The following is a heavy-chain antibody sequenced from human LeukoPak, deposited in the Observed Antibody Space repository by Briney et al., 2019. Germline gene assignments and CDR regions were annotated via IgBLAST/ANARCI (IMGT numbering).Heavy chain of an antibody. CDR1: GASLSSSSYY. D-gene: IGHD3-22*01. CDR3: ARHRGNGYDRDFDI. CDR2: VYYSGST. J-gene: IGHJ3*02. Sequence: SETLSLTCTVSGASLSSSSYYWGWIRQPPGKGLEWIGSVYYSGSTYCNPSLKGRVTISVDTSKSQFSLKLSSVIAADTAVYYCARHRGNGYDRDFDIWGQGTMVTVSS. V-gene: IGHV4-39*01.